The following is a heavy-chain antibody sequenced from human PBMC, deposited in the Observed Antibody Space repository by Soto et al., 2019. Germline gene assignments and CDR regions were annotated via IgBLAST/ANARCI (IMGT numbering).Heavy chain of an antibody. D-gene: IGHD3-3*01. V-gene: IGHV4-34*01. CDR3: ARGDWSTRFQN. J-gene: IGHJ1*01. CDR2: INHNGGT. Sequence: QVPLQQWGAGLLKPSETLSLTCAVHGWTFSGYYWSWVRQAPGKGLEWIGEINHNGGTNYNPSLESRITISVDTSRNQFSLRLNSVTAADTAVYYCARGDWSTRFQNWGRGTLVTVSS. CDR1: GWTFSGYY.